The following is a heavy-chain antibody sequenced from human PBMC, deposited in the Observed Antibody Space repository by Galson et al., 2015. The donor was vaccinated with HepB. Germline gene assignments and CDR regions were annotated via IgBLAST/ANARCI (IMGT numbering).Heavy chain of an antibody. CDR2: IVPTFGAA. V-gene: IGHV1-69*13. J-gene: IGHJ4*02. CDR1: GGAFSSSP. CDR3: ARGQGPLDY. Sequence: SVKVSCKASGGAFSSSPFSWVRQSPAQGLEWMGAIVPTFGAASYVEKFQGKVTITADESTTTVYMEVNSLTSDDSAVYYCARGQGPLDYWGQGTLVTVSS.